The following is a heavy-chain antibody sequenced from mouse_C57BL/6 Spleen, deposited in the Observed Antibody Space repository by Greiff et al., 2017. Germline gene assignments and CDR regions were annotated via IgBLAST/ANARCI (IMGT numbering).Heavy chain of an antibody. CDR3: TPIYYDYVGFAY. D-gene: IGHD2-4*01. V-gene: IGHV6-3*01. J-gene: IGHJ3*01. CDR2: IRLKSDNYAT. CDR1: GFTFSNYW. Sequence: EVQLQQSGGGLVQPGGSMKLSCVASGFTFSNYWMNWVRQSPEKGLEWVAQIRLKSDNYATHYAESVKGRFTISRDDSKSSVYLQMNNLRAEDTGIYYCTPIYYDYVGFAYWGQGTLVTVSA.